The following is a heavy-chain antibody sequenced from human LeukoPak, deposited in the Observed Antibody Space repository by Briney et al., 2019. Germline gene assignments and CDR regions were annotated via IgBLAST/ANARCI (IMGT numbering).Heavy chain of an antibody. J-gene: IGHJ1*01. Sequence: SETLSLTCTVSGYSISSGYYWGWIRQPPGKGLEWIGSIYHSGSTYYNPSLKSRVTISVDTSKNQFSLKLSSVTAADTAVYYCARHRGVLYSNYPGYFQHWGQGTLVTVSS. V-gene: IGHV4-38-2*02. CDR2: IYHSGST. CDR1: GYSISSGYY. D-gene: IGHD4-11*01. CDR3: ARHRGVLYSNYPGYFQH.